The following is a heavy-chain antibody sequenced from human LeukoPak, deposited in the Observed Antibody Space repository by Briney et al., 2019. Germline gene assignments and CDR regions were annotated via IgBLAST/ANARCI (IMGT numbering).Heavy chain of an antibody. J-gene: IGHJ4*02. Sequence: SETLSLTCTVSGGSISSYYWSWIRQPPGKGLEWIGYTSYSGSTNYNPSLKSRVTISVDTSKNQFSLKLSSVTAADTAVYYCARYVWGSYPTFEDYWGQGTLVTVSS. CDR2: TSYSGST. V-gene: IGHV4-59*01. CDR3: ARYVWGSYPTFEDY. CDR1: GGSISSYY. D-gene: IGHD3-16*02.